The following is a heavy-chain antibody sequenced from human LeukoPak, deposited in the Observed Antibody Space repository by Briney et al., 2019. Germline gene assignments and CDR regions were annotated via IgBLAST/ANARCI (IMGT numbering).Heavy chain of an antibody. CDR2: MYTSGNT. J-gene: IGHJ5*02. Sequence: PSQTLSLTCTVSGGSISSGRYYWNWIRQPAGKGLEWVGRMYTSGNTNYNPSLKSRVTISVDTSKNQFSLKLSSVTAADTAVYYCARTGYSSSPWGQGTLVTVSS. V-gene: IGHV4-61*02. CDR3: ARTGYSSSP. D-gene: IGHD6-13*01. CDR1: GGSISSGRYY.